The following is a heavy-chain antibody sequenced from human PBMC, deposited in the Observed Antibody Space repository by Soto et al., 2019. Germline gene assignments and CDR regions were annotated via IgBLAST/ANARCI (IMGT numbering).Heavy chain of an antibody. D-gene: IGHD2-15*01. J-gene: IGHJ6*03. Sequence: SETLSLTCAVYGGSFSGYYWSWIRQPPGKGLEWIGEINHSGSTNYNPSLKSRVTISVDTSKNQFSLKLSSVTAADTAVYYCARGPHCSGGSCYSLKSRNYYYYYMDVWGKGTTVTVSS. V-gene: IGHV4-34*01. CDR2: INHSGST. CDR1: GGSFSGYY. CDR3: ARGPHCSGGSCYSLKSRNYYYYYMDV.